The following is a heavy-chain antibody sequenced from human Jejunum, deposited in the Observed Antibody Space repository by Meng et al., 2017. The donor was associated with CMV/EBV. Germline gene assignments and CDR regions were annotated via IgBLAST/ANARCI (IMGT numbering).Heavy chain of an antibody. CDR3: AAEVAVRNYFSYGMDV. D-gene: IGHD3-10*01. V-gene: IGHV3-66*02. J-gene: IGHJ6*02. CDR1: FSVNNNF. CDR2: GYSAGMT. Sequence: FSVNNNFMTWVRQAPGKGLEWVAVGYSAGMTYYADYVKGRFTITRNNSKNTMFLQMNGLRLEDTAMYYCAAEVAVRNYFSYGMDVWGQGTTVTVSS.